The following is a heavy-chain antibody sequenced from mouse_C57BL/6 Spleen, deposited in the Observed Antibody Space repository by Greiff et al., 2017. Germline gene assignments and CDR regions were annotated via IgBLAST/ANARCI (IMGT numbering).Heavy chain of an antibody. Sequence: VQLQQSGPELVKPGASVKISCKASGYTFTDYYMNWVKQSHGKSLEWIGDINPNNGGTSYNQKFKGKATLTVDKSSSTAYMELRSLTSEDSAVYYCARSPFDGYYRYFDVWGTGTTVTVSS. J-gene: IGHJ1*03. D-gene: IGHD2-3*01. CDR1: GYTFTDYY. CDR2: INPNNGGT. V-gene: IGHV1-26*01. CDR3: ARSPFDGYYRYFDV.